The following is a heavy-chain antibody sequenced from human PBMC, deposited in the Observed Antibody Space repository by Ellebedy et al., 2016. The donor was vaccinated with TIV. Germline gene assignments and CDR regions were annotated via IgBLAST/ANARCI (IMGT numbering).Heavy chain of an antibody. CDR1: GFTFSSYA. CDR3: ARDLIAAAAHLGFDY. D-gene: IGHD6-13*01. CDR2: ISCDGSNK. V-gene: IGHV3-30-3*01. Sequence: GESLKISCAASGFTFSSYAMHWVRQAPGKGLEWVAVISCDGSNKYYADSVKGRFTISRDNSKNTLYLQMNSLRAEDTAVYYCARDLIAAAAHLGFDYWGQGTLVTVSS. J-gene: IGHJ4*02.